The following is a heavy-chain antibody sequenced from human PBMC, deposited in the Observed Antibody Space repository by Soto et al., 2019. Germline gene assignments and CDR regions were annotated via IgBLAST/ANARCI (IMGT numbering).Heavy chain of an antibody. CDR1: GGTFSSYA. Sequence: SVKVSCKASGGTFSSYAISWVRQAPGQGLEWMGGIIPIFGTANYAQKFQGRVTITADESTSTAYMELSSLRSEDTAVYYCARYGRDYYDSSGYYAYDYWGQGTLVTVSS. D-gene: IGHD3-22*01. CDR3: ARYGRDYYDSSGYYAYDY. J-gene: IGHJ4*02. V-gene: IGHV1-69*13. CDR2: IIPIFGTA.